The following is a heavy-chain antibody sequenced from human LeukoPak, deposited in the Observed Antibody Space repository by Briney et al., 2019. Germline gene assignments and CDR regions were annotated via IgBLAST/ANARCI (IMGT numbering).Heavy chain of an antibody. D-gene: IGHD2-15*01. CDR3: ARLLPLQGGDV. CDR1: GAHFTGYY. Sequence: SETLSLTCAVYGAHFTGYYWSWFRPPPGKGLEWIGEINHSGGTNYNPSLKSRVTISLDTSNNQVSLKLSSVTAADTAVYYCARLLPLQGGDVWGQGTTVTVSS. CDR2: INHSGGT. V-gene: IGHV4-34*01. J-gene: IGHJ6*02.